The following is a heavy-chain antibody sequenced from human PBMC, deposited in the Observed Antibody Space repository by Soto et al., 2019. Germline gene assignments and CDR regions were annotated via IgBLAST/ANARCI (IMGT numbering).Heavy chain of an antibody. CDR2: IINNGGAT. D-gene: IGHD2-15*01. J-gene: IGHJ4*02. CDR1: GFTFSSFA. CDR3: AKGGSWNYYYFDY. Sequence: GGSLRLSCAASGFTFSSFAMSWVRQAPGKGLEWVSAIINNGGATYYADSVKDRFTISRDNSKNTLYLQMNSLRAGDTALYYCAKGGSWNYYYFDYWGQGALVTVSS. V-gene: IGHV3-23*01.